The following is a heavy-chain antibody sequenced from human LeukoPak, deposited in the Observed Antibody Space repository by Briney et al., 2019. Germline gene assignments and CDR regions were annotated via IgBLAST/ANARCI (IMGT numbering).Heavy chain of an antibody. J-gene: IGHJ5*02. V-gene: IGHV4-39*01. CDR2: IYYSGST. D-gene: IGHD3-10*01. CDR1: GGSISSSSYY. Sequence: SETLSLTCTVSGGSISSSSYYWGWIRQPPGKGLEWIGSIYYSGSTYYNPSLKSRVTISVDTSKNQFSLKLSSVTAADTAVYYCARLRLLLWFGELLYPFDPWGQGTLVTVSS. CDR3: ARLRLLLWFGELLYPFDP.